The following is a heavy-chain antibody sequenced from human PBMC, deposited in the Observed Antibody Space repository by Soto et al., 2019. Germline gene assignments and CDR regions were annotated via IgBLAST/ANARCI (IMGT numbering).Heavy chain of an antibody. CDR3: ARDGYCSSTSCPPYYYYYYGMDV. J-gene: IGHJ6*02. V-gene: IGHV1-18*01. D-gene: IGHD2-2*03. CDR2: TSAYNGNT. Sequence: ASVKVSCKASGYTFTSYGISWVRQAPGQGLEWMGWTSAYNGNTNYAQKLQGRVTMTTDTSTSTAYMELRSLRSDDTAVYYCARDGYCSSTSCPPYYYYYYGMDVWGQGTTVTVSS. CDR1: GYTFTSYG.